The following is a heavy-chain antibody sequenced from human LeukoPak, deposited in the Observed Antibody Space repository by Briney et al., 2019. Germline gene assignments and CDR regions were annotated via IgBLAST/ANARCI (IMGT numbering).Heavy chain of an antibody. J-gene: IGHJ3*02. V-gene: IGHV3-30*02. CDR3: AKTLNYGSGSYRVWNAFDI. CDR1: GFTFSSYG. D-gene: IGHD3-10*01. Sequence: GGSLRLSCAASGFTFSSYGIHWVRQAPVKGLEWVAFIRYDGSDKYFADIVKGRFTISRDNSKNTVYLQMNSLRAEDTAVYYCAKTLNYGSGSYRVWNAFDIWGQGTMVTVSS. CDR2: IRYDGSDK.